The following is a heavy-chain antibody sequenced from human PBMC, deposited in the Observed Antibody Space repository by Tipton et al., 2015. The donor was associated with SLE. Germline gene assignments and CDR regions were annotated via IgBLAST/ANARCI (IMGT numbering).Heavy chain of an antibody. Sequence: QLVQSGAEVKEPGASVKVSCETSGYTFSTYNVIWVRQAPGHGLEWMGWIRTSNGNTNYAQNFRGRVTMSADKSTSTAYMELRRLRSDDTAVNYCARDEKGLWFGEFDYWGQGTLITVSS. CDR2: IRTSNGNT. J-gene: IGHJ4*02. CDR1: GYTFSTYN. V-gene: IGHV1-18*04. CDR3: ARDEKGLWFGEFDY. D-gene: IGHD3-10*01.